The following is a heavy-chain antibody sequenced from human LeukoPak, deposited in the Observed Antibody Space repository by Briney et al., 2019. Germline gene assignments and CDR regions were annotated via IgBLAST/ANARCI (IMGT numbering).Heavy chain of an antibody. CDR3: ARAYYYDSSGYYGSVRHYYGMDV. V-gene: IGHV4-34*01. CDR2: INHSGST. D-gene: IGHD3-22*01. Sequence: SETLSLTCAVYGVSFSGYYWSWIRQPPGKGLEWIGEINHSGSTNYNPSLKSRVTISVDTSKNQFSLKLSSVTAADTAVYYCARAYYYDSSGYYGSVRHYYGMDVWGQGTTVTVSS. CDR1: GVSFSGYY. J-gene: IGHJ6*02.